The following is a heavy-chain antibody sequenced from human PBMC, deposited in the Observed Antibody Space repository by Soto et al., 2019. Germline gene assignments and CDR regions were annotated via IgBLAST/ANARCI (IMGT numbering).Heavy chain of an antibody. D-gene: IGHD1-26*01. Sequence: PGESLKISCTASGYSFITYWIGWVRQMPGKSLEWLGVIYPGDSDSRYSPSFQGLVTISADKSVSTAYLQWSSLRASDTAMYYCARLVGATTSGFDYWGQGTLVTVSS. CDR1: GYSFITYW. V-gene: IGHV5-51*01. J-gene: IGHJ4*02. CDR3: ARLVGATTSGFDY. CDR2: IYPGDSDS.